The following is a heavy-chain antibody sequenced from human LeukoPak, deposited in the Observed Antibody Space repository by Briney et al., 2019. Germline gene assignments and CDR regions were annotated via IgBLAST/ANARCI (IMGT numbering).Heavy chain of an antibody. J-gene: IGHJ4*02. V-gene: IGHV1-2*06. D-gene: IGHD5-18*01. Sequence: ASVKVSCKASGYTFTGYYMHWVRQAPGQGLEWMGRINPNSGGTNYAQKLQGRVTMTTDTSTSTAYMELRSLRSDDTAVYYCARDRRSNVDTAMVTDYWGQGTLVTVSS. CDR3: ARDRRSNVDTAMVTDY. CDR2: INPNSGGT. CDR1: GYTFTGYY.